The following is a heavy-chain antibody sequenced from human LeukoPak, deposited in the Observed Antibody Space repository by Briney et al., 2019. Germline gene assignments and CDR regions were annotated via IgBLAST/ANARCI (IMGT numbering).Heavy chain of an antibody. CDR1: GGSISSGSYY. CDR3: ARTVYSSSWYYYYMDV. D-gene: IGHD6-6*01. V-gene: IGHV4-61*02. Sequence: PSETLSLTCTVSGGSISSGSYYWSWIRQPAGKGLEWIGRIYTSGSTNYNPSLKSRVTISVDTSKNQFSLKLSSVTAADTAVYYCARTVYSSSWYYYYMDVWGKGTTVTVSS. J-gene: IGHJ6*03. CDR2: IYTSGST.